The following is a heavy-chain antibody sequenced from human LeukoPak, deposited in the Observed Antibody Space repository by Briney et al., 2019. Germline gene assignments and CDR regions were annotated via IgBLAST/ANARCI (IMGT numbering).Heavy chain of an antibody. CDR1: GYTFTNNY. J-gene: IGHJ4*02. Sequence: ASVKVSCKASGYTFTNNYIHWVRQAPGQGLEWMGMIYPRDGSTSYAQNFQGRVTVTRDTSTTTVHMELSGLRSEDTAVYYCARDQEGFDYWGQGTLVTVSS. CDR3: ARDQEGFDY. V-gene: IGHV1-46*01. CDR2: IYPRDGST.